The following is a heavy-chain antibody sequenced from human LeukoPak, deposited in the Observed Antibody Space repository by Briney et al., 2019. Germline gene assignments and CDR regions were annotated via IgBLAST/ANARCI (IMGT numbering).Heavy chain of an antibody. J-gene: IGHJ6*03. D-gene: IGHD3-3*01. CDR3: ARGYDFWSGSYHYYMDV. V-gene: IGHV1-8*03. CDR1: GYTFTSYD. Sequence: ASVKASCKASGYTFTSYDINWVRQATGQGLEWMRWMTPNSSKTGYAQKFQGRVTITRNTSISTAYMELSSLRSEDTAVYYCARGYDFWSGSYHYYMDVWGKGTTVTVSS. CDR2: MTPNSSKT.